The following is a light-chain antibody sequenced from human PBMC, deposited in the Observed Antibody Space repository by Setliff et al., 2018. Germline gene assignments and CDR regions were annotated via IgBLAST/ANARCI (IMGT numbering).Light chain of an antibody. CDR3: SSYAGNYHYV. Sequence: QSVLAQPRSVSGSPGRSVTVSCTGTSSDVGGYNLVSWYQQHPGKAPQLIIFEVSRRPSGVPDRFSGSKSDNTASLTVSGLQADDEADYYCSSYAGNYHYVFGTGTKVTVL. J-gene: IGLJ1*01. CDR2: EVS. V-gene: IGLV2-11*01. CDR1: SSDVGGYNL.